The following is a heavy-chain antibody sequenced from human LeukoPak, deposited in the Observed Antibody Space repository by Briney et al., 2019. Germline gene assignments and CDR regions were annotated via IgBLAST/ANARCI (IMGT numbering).Heavy chain of an antibody. Sequence: ASVTVSCKASGYTFTSYAMHWVRQAPGQRLEWMGWINAGNGNTKYSQKFQGRVTITRDTSASTAYMELSSLRSEDTAVYYCARDPLRFLEWFWFDPWGQGTLVTVSS. D-gene: IGHD3-3*01. CDR1: GYTFTSYA. CDR2: INAGNGNT. V-gene: IGHV1-3*01. J-gene: IGHJ5*02. CDR3: ARDPLRFLEWFWFDP.